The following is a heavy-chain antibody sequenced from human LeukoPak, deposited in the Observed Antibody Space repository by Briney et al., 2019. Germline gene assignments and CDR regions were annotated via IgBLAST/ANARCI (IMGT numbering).Heavy chain of an antibody. J-gene: IGHJ6*02. CDR2: ISYDGSNK. D-gene: IGHD2-15*01. CDR3: ARSPGYSYGMDV. Sequence: PGRSLRLSCAASGFTFSSYAMHWVRQAPGKGLEWVAVISYDGSNKYYADSVKGRFTISRDNSKNTLYLQMNSLRAEDTAVYYCARSPGYSYGMDVWGRGTTVTVSS. V-gene: IGHV3-30-3*01. CDR1: GFTFSSYA.